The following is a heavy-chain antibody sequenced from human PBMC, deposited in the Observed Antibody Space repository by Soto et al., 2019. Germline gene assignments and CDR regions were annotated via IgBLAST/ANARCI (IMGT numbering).Heavy chain of an antibody. V-gene: IGHV3-15*01. CDR3: TGGSNSVY. CDR2: IKTTPDGGIT. D-gene: IGHD1-26*01. CDR1: GFTFSDAW. J-gene: IGHJ4*02. Sequence: VQLVESGGGLVKPGGSLRLSCTASGFTFSDAWMTWVRQAPGKGLEWVGRIKTTPDGGITGYGEPVKGRFTISRDNSKNTLYLQMTGLRADDTAVYYCTGGSNSVYWGQGTLVTVSS.